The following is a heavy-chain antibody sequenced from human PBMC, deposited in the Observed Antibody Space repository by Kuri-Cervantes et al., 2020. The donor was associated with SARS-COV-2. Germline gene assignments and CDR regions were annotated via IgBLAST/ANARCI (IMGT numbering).Heavy chain of an antibody. CDR3: ARHGTAAAVD. Sequence: SCTVSGGSISSGDYYWSWIRQPPGKGLEWIGYIYYSGSTYYNPSLKSRVTISVDTSKNQFSLKLSSVTAPDTAVYYCARHGTAAAVDWGQGTLVTVSS. D-gene: IGHD6-13*01. CDR2: IYYSGST. CDR1: GGSISSGDYY. V-gene: IGHV4-30-4*08. J-gene: IGHJ4*02.